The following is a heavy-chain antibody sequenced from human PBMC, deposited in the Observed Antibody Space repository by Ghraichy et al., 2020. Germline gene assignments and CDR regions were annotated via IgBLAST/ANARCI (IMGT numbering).Heavy chain of an antibody. V-gene: IGHV4-34*01. CDR3: ARWVVATPLNYYYYGMDV. J-gene: IGHJ6*02. Sequence: SETLSLTCAVYGGSFSGYYWSWIRQPPGKGLEWIGEINHSGSTNYNPSLKSRVTISVDTSKNQFSLKLSSVTAADTAVYYCARWVVATPLNYYYYGMDVWGQGTTVTVSS. CDR1: GGSFSGYY. CDR2: INHSGST. D-gene: IGHD5-12*01.